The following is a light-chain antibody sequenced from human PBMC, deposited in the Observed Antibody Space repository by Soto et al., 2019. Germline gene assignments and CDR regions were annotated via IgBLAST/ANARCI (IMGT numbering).Light chain of an antibody. J-gene: IGLJ1*01. CDR1: SGHSSYA. CDR2: INSDGSH. V-gene: IGLV4-69*01. Sequence: QSVLTQSPSASASLGASVKLTCTLSSGHSSYAIAWHQQQPEKGPRYLMKINSDGSHIKGDGIPDRFSGSSSGAERYLSISSLQSEDEADYYCQTWATGTNYVFGTGTKLTVL. CDR3: QTWATGTNYV.